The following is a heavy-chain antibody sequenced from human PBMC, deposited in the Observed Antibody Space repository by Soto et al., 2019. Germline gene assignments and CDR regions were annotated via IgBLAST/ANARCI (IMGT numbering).Heavy chain of an antibody. Sequence: QVQLVQSGAEVRKPGASVKVSCKASGYTFSIYGMSWVRQAPGQGLDWIGWITAYNGNTDYAPKVQDRVTMTTDTSTNTAYMEVRSLRSDDTAVYYCARHAYCSGGTSYSEDGMDVWGQGTTVIVSS. CDR1: GYTFSIYG. D-gene: IGHD2-15*01. CDR2: ITAYNGNT. J-gene: IGHJ6*02. CDR3: ARHAYCSGGTSYSEDGMDV. V-gene: IGHV1-18*01.